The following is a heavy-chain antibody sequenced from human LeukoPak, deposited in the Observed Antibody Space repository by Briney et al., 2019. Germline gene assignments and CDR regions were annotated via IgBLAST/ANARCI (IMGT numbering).Heavy chain of an antibody. Sequence: ASVKVSCKASGYTFTSYDINWVRQATGQGLEWMGWMNPNSGNTGYAQKFQGRVTITRNASISTAYMELSSLRSEDTAVYYCARDPARYSSYLDYWGQGTLVTVSS. D-gene: IGHD5-18*01. J-gene: IGHJ4*02. CDR3: ARDPARYSSYLDY. CDR1: GYTFTSYD. CDR2: MNPNSGNT. V-gene: IGHV1-8*03.